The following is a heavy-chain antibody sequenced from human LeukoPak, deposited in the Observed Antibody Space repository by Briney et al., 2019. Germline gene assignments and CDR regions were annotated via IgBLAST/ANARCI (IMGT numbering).Heavy chain of an antibody. D-gene: IGHD3-10*01. J-gene: IGHJ4*02. Sequence: GGSLRLSCSASGFTFSSYAMFWVRQAPGKGLKYVSAISSNGGSTHYADSVKGRLTISRDNSKNRLYLQMSSLRTEDTAVYYCVKTNQYYYGSGTYWDYWGQGTLVTVSS. CDR2: ISSNGGST. CDR3: VKTNQYYYGSGTYWDY. CDR1: GFTFSSYA. V-gene: IGHV3-64D*09.